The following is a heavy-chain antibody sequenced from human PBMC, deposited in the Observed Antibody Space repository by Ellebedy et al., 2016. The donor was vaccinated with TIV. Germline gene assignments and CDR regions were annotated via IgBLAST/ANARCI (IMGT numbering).Heavy chain of an antibody. J-gene: IGHJ5*02. CDR2: INPNSGGT. Sequence: ASVKVSXXASGYTFTSYYMHWVRQAPGQGLEWMGIINPNSGGTNYAQKFQGRVTMTRDTSISTAYMELSRLRSDDTAVYYCARGWNYGDWFDPWGQGTLVTVSS. CDR1: GYTFTSYY. CDR3: ARGWNYGDWFDP. V-gene: IGHV1-2*02. D-gene: IGHD4-17*01.